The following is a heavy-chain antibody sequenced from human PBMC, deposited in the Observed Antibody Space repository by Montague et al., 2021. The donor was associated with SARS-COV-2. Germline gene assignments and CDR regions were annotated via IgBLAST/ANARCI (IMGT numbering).Heavy chain of an antibody. CDR2: IYSSGRA. CDR1: GGSINDYY. J-gene: IGHJ3*02. CDR3: ARVLPDPVRTQYAFDI. V-gene: IGHV4-4*07. Sequence: SETLSLTCTVSGGSINDYYWTWVRQPAGEGLEWIGRIYSSGRANXNPFLESRVTMSLDTSKNQFSLNVNSVTAADTAVYYCARVLPDPVRTQYAFDIWGQGTLVTVSS.